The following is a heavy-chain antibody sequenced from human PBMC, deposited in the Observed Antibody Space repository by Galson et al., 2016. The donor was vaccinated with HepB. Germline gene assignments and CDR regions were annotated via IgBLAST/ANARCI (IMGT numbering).Heavy chain of an antibody. CDR1: GFDFRHYA. CDR2: TSYDGSDE. V-gene: IGHV3-30*04. CDR3: AKDLVSGADPYVEYFHQ. D-gene: IGHD5/OR15-5a*01. Sequence: SLRLSCAVSGFDFRHYAMHWVRQAPGTGLEWVAYTSYDGSDEYYAAPVTGRFTIFKDNYRDTLNLQMHSLIAEDMSVYYCAKDLVSGADPYVEYFHQWGLGTLVTVSS. J-gene: IGHJ1*01.